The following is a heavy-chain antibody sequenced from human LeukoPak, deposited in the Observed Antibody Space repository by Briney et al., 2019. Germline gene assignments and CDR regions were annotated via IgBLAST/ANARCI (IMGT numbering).Heavy chain of an antibody. D-gene: IGHD6-6*01. CDR3: ARAIYSSSSELDH. CDR1: GFSFSSNW. J-gene: IGHJ4*02. Sequence: GGSLRLSCAAAGFSFSSNWMTWVRQAPGKGLEWVANIKEDGSEKYYVGSVKGRFTISRDNAKKSLYLQMNSLRAEDTAVYYCARAIYSSSSELDHWGQGTLVTASS. V-gene: IGHV3-7*01. CDR2: IKEDGSEK.